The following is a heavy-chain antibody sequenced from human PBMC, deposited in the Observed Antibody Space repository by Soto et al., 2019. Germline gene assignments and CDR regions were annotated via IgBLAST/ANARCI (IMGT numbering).Heavy chain of an antibody. Sequence: QVQLVQSGAEVKNPGASVKVSCKTSGYTFTKYGVGWVRQAPGQGLEWMGWISGSSGNANYAEKVQGRITLTTDTSTSTDYIQLLSQRYSDTAVYSCARERAGLGGKYDSWGEGTLVTVSS. D-gene: IGHD3-16*01. CDR1: GYTFTKYG. V-gene: IGHV1-18*01. CDR2: ISGSSGNA. CDR3: ARERAGLGGKYDS. J-gene: IGHJ4*02.